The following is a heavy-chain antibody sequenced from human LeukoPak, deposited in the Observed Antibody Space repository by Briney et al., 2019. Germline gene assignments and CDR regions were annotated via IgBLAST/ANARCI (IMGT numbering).Heavy chain of an antibody. CDR3: ARDSGVQLWLTGYFDY. CDR1: GFTFSSYA. CDR2: ISYDGSNK. D-gene: IGHD5-18*01. V-gene: IGHV3-30*04. Sequence: GGSLRLSCAASGFTFSSYAMHWVRQAPGKGLEWVAVISYDGSNKYYADSVKGRFTISRDNSKNTLYLQMNSLRAEDTAVYYRARDSGVQLWLTGYFDYWGQGTLVTVSS. J-gene: IGHJ4*02.